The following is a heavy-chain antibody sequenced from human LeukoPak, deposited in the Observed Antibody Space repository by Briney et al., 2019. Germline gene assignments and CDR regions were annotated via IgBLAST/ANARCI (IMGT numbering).Heavy chain of an antibody. CDR3: AKGSGRTIFSRGDAFDI. CDR1: GFTFDDYA. CDR2: ISWNSGSI. Sequence: GGSLRLSCAASGFTFDDYAMHWVRQAPGKGLEWVSGISWNSGSIGYADSVKGRFTISRDNAKNSLYLQMNSLRAEDTALYYCAKGSGRTIFSRGDAFDIWGQGIMVTVSS. J-gene: IGHJ3*02. D-gene: IGHD1/OR15-1a*01. V-gene: IGHV3-9*01.